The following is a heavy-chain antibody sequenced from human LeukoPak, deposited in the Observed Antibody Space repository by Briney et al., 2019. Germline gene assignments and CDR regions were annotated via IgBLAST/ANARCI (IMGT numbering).Heavy chain of an antibody. CDR1: EFTFCSYP. V-gene: IGHV3-23*01. Sequence: GGSLRLSCAASEFTFCSYPMSWVRQAPGKGLEWVSAIGADGSDTYYAHSVKGRFTISRDNFKNTLHLQMNGLRAEDTALYYCAKGRYCTGGTCTLFHYWGQGTLVTVSS. J-gene: IGHJ4*02. CDR3: AKGRYCTGGTCTLFHY. CDR2: IGADGSDT. D-gene: IGHD2-15*01.